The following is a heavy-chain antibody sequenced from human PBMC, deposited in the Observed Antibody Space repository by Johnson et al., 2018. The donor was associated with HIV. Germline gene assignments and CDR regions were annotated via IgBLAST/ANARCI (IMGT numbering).Heavy chain of an antibody. Sequence: VQLVESGGGVVRPGGSPRISCAASGFTFDDYGMSWVRQAPGKGLEWVSGINWNGGSTAYADSVRGRFTISRDNAKNSLYLQMNSLRAEDTALYYCARSRPYEGVPAATGAFDIWGQGTMVTVSS. CDR3: ARSRPYEGVPAATGAFDI. J-gene: IGHJ3*02. V-gene: IGHV3-20*04. D-gene: IGHD2-2*01. CDR2: INWNGGST. CDR1: GFTFDDYG.